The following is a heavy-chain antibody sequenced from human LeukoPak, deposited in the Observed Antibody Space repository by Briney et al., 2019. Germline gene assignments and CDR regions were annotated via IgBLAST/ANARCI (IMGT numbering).Heavy chain of an antibody. Sequence: GGSLRLSCAASGFTFSSYWMSWVRQAPGKGLEWVANIRQDGSEKYYVDSVKGRFTISRDNAKNSLYLQMNSLRAEDTAVYYCAREGSSGWENYYYYYMDVWGKGPRSPSP. CDR1: GFTFSSYW. CDR2: IRQDGSEK. J-gene: IGHJ6*03. CDR3: AREGSSGWENYYYYYMDV. V-gene: IGHV3-7*01. D-gene: IGHD6-19*01.